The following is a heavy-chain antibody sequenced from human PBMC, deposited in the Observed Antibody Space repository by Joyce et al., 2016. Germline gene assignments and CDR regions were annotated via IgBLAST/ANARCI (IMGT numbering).Heavy chain of an antibody. V-gene: IGHV1-69*12. CDR1: GGDFSNYT. CDR3: ARGGTSSDHYFFYTLDV. D-gene: IGHD1-14*01. Sequence: QVLLVQSGAAVKRPGSSLRVSCKSSGGDFSNYTVNWVRQAPGQRLEWMGGIIPFVGAAKYAEDFQGSVTLTADQSTRTAYLELSSLTSADTAVYYCARGGTSSDHYFFYTLDVWGPGTTVIVSS. CDR2: IIPFVGAA. J-gene: IGHJ6*02.